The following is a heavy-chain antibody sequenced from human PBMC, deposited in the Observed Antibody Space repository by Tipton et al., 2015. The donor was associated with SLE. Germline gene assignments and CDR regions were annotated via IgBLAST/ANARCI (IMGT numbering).Heavy chain of an antibody. Sequence: QLVQSGAEVKKPGASVKVSCKSSGYTFTGYYMHWVRQAPGQGLEWMGWINPNSGGTNYAQKFQGRVTMTRDTSISTAYMELSRLRSDDTAVFYCARDGDSSGYFPGYWGQGTLVTVSS. CDR3: ARDGDSSGYFPGY. CDR2: INPNSGGT. CDR1: GYTFTGYY. V-gene: IGHV1-2*02. D-gene: IGHD3-22*01. J-gene: IGHJ4*02.